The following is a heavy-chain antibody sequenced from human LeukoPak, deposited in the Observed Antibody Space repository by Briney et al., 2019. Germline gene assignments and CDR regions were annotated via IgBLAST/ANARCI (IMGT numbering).Heavy chain of an antibody. CDR2: IGMRGSNT. Sequence: GGSLRLSCAPSGFTFSIYSMKWVRHAPGKGLEWVSYIGMRGSNTYYAVSAEGRFIISRDNAKNSLYLQMNGLRDEDTAVYYCANILPPRGLQKDYYYYYGMDVWGQGTTVTVSS. CDR1: GFTFSIYS. CDR3: ANILPPRGLQKDYYYYYGMDV. D-gene: IGHD3-9*01. J-gene: IGHJ6*02. V-gene: IGHV3-48*02.